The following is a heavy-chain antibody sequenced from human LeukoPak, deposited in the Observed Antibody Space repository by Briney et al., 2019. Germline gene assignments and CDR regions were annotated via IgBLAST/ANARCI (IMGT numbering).Heavy chain of an antibody. CDR3: AGENYDFWSGYYPNWFDP. CDR2: ISSSSSYI. D-gene: IGHD3-3*01. J-gene: IGHJ5*02. Sequence: GGSLRLSCAASGFTFSSYSMNWVRQAPGKGLEWVSSISSSSSYIYYADSVKGRFTISRDNAKNSLYLQMNSLRAEDTAVYYCAGENYDFWSGYYPNWFDPWGQGTLVTVSS. CDR1: GFTFSSYS. V-gene: IGHV3-21*01.